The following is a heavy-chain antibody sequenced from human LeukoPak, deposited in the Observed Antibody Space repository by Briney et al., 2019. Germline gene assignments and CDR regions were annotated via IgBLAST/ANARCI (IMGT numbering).Heavy chain of an antibody. J-gene: IGHJ4*02. CDR3: AGGGTLYYFDY. CDR2: IYYSGST. CDR1: GGSVSSGSYY. V-gene: IGHV4-61*01. Sequence: SETLSLTCTVSGGSVSSGSYYWSWIRQPPGKGLEWIGYIYYSGSTNYNPSLKSRVTISVDTSKNQFSLKLSSVTAADTAVYYCAGGGTLYYFDYWGQGTLVTVSS.